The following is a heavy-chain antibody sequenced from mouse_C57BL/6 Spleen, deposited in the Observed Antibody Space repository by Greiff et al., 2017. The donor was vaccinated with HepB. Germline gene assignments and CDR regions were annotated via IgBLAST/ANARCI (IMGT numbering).Heavy chain of an antibody. CDR2: IYPRSGNT. J-gene: IGHJ2*01. CDR1: GYTFTSYG. D-gene: IGHD1-1*01. Sequence: QVQLQQSGAELARPGASVKLSCKASGYTFTSYGISWVKQRTGQGLEWIGEIYPRSGNTYYNEKFKGKATLTADKSSSTAYMELRSLTSEDSAVYFCATTVVATRRKSYFDYWGQGTTLTVSS. CDR3: ATTVVATRRKSYFDY. V-gene: IGHV1-81*01.